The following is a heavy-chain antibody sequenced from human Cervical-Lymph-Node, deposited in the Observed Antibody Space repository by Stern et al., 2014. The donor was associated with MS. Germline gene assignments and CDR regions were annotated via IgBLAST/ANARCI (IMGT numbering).Heavy chain of an antibody. V-gene: IGHV1-18*01. J-gene: IGHJ6*02. CDR1: GDTFGTYG. CDR3: AIMGTNGIDV. D-gene: IGHD5-18*01. Sequence: VQLVESGTEVKKPGASVKVSCKASGDTFGTYGVNWVRQAPGQRLEWLGWISGYKGNTNYAQRLQGRVTLTTDISTTTAYMELRSPRSDDTAVYYCAIMGTNGIDVWGQGTTVTVSS. CDR2: ISGYKGNT.